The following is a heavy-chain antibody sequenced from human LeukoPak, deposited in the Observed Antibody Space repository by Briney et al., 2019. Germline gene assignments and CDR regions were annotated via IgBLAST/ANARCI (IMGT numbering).Heavy chain of an antibody. D-gene: IGHD4-17*01. J-gene: IGHJ6*03. CDR2: ISSSSSYI. CDR1: GFTFSSYS. Sequence: GGSLRLSCAASGFTFSSYSMNWVRQAPGKGLEWVSSISSSSSYIYYADSVKGRFTISRDNAKNSLYLQMNSLRAEDTAVYYCARDQTTVTSRYYYMDVWGKGTTVTVSS. V-gene: IGHV3-21*01. CDR3: ARDQTTVTSRYYYMDV.